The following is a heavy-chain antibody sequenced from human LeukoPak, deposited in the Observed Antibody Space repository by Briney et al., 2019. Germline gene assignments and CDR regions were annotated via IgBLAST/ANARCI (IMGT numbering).Heavy chain of an antibody. CDR1: GFTFSSYW. J-gene: IGHJ4*02. Sequence: GGSLRLSCAASGFTFSSYWMHWVRQVPGKGLVWVARINPGGSSITYADSVKGRFTISRDNAKNTLYLQMDSLRAEDTGVHYCARSNQADDYWGQGTLVIVSS. V-gene: IGHV3-74*01. CDR3: ARSNQADDY. D-gene: IGHD1-14*01. CDR2: INPGGSSI.